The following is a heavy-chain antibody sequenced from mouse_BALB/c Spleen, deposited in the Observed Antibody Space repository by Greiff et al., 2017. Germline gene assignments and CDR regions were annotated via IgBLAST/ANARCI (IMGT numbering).Heavy chain of an antibody. V-gene: IGHV5-9-3*01. D-gene: IGHD2-3*01. Sequence: EVQLVESGGGLVKPGGSLKLSCAASGFTFSSYAMSWVRQTPEKRLAWVATSSSGGSYTYYPDSVKGRFTISRDNAKNTLYLQMSSLRSEDTAMYYCARRYDGYAMDYWGQGTSVTGSS. CDR2: SSSGGSYT. J-gene: IGHJ4*01. CDR1: GFTFSSYA. CDR3: ARRYDGYAMDY.